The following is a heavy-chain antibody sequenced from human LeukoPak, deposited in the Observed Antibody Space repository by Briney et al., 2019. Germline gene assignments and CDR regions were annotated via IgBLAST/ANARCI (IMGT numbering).Heavy chain of an antibody. D-gene: IGHD6-13*01. Sequence: ASVKVSFKASGYTFTGYYMHWVRQAPGQGLEWMGWINPNSGGTNYAQKFQGRVTMTRDTSISTAYMELSRLRSDDTAVYYCAREKGRIAAAVRYFDYWGQGTLVTVSS. CDR2: INPNSGGT. CDR1: GYTFTGYY. J-gene: IGHJ4*02. V-gene: IGHV1-2*02. CDR3: AREKGRIAAAVRYFDY.